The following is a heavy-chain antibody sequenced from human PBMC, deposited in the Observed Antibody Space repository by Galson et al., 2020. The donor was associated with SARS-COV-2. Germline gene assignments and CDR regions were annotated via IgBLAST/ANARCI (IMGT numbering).Heavy chain of an antibody. D-gene: IGHD3-9*01. V-gene: IGHV4-59*01. Sequence: SETLSLTCTVSGGSISSYYWSWIRQPPGQGLEWIGYIYYSGSTNYNPSLKSRVTISVDTSKNQFPLKLSSVTAADTAVYYCARVSGVRDTFLGMGVWGQGTTVTVSS. CDR2: IYYSGST. CDR1: GGSISSYY. J-gene: IGHJ6*02. CDR3: ARVSGVRDTFLGMGV.